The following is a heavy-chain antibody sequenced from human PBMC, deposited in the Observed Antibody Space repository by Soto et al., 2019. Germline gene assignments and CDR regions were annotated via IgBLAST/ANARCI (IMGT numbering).Heavy chain of an antibody. D-gene: IGHD3-9*01. V-gene: IGHV4-34*01. CDR3: ARMEGDILTGAAQYYFDY. J-gene: IGHJ4*02. CDR2: INHSGST. CDR1: GGSISGYY. Sequence: SETMSVTCTVDGGSISGYYLSWIRKPTGKGLEWIGEINHSGSTNYNPSLKSRVTISVDTSKNQFSLKLSSVTAADTAVYYCARMEGDILTGAAQYYFDYWGQGTLVTVSS.